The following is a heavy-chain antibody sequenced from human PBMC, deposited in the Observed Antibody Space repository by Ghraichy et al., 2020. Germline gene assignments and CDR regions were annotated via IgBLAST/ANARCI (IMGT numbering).Heavy chain of an antibody. CDR1: GFVFRNYG. CDR2: VWYDGSYK. J-gene: IGHJ6*04. D-gene: IGHD3-10*01. V-gene: IGHV3-33*06. CDR3: AKERSYGAWFGDRTHSYYVDV. Sequence: GGSLSLSCAASGFVFRNYGMHWVRQAPGKGLEWVAIVWYDGSYKYYEDSVKGRFTISRDNGKSTLYLQMTSLRVEDTAVYYCAKERSYGAWFGDRTHSYYVDVWGKGTTVTVSS.